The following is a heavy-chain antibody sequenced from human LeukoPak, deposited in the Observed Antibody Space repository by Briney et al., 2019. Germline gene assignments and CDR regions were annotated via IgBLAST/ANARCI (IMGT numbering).Heavy chain of an antibody. D-gene: IGHD3-9*01. CDR1: GFTFSSYA. CDR2: INSVSSHI. CDR3: TRDPTYYLRYGYFDF. Sequence: GGSLRLSCAASGFTFSSYAMSWVRQAPGEGLEWVSSINSVSSHIYYANSVRGRFTISRDNAKNSLYLQMSSLTAEDTAVYYCTRDPTYYLRYGYFDFWGQGVLVTVSS. J-gene: IGHJ4*02. V-gene: IGHV3-21*01.